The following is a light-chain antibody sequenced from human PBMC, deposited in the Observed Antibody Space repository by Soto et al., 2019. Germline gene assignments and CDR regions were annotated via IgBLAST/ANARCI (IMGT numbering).Light chain of an antibody. CDR1: SSNIGAGYD. Sequence: QSVLTQPTSVSGAPGQRVTISCTGSSSNIGAGYDVHWYQQLPGTAPKLLIYGNSNRPSGVPDRFSGSKSGTSASLAITGLQAEDEADYYCQSYDSSLSGSHVVFGGGTKVTVL. CDR3: QSYDSSLSGSHVV. V-gene: IGLV1-40*01. CDR2: GNS. J-gene: IGLJ2*01.